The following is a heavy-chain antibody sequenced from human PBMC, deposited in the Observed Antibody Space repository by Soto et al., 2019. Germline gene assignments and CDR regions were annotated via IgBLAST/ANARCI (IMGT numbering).Heavy chain of an antibody. CDR3: ARGYGDFDY. CDR1: GGSISSGGYS. CDR2: IYHSGST. Sequence: SETLSLTCAVSGGSISSGGYSWSWIRQPPGKGLEWIGYIYHSGSTYYNPSLKSRVTISVDRSKNQFSLKLSSVTAADKAVYYCARGYGDFDYWGQGTLVTVS. V-gene: IGHV4-30-2*01. D-gene: IGHD4-17*01. J-gene: IGHJ4*02.